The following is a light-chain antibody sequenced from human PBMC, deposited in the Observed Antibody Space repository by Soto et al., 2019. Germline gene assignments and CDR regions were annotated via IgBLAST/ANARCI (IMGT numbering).Light chain of an antibody. CDR2: EAS. CDR1: QSISSY. Sequence: IQMPQSPSTLSGSVGATVTIQGRVSQSISSYLYRYQQKPGKAPNLLIYEASSLQSGVPSRVSGSESRTDFTHTISSLQPEDFATYYCQQSFNSPLWTFGQGTKGAIK. V-gene: IGKV1-39*01. J-gene: IGKJ1*01. CDR3: QQSFNSPLWT.